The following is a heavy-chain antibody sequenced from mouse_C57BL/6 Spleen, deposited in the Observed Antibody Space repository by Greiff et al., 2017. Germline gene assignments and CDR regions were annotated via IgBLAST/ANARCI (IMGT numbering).Heavy chain of an antibody. Sequence: VLLVESGGDFVKPGGSLKLSCAASGFPFRSYGMSWVRQTPDKRLAWVATISSGGSHTYYPASVKGRFTISRDNAQNTLYLQMSSLKSEDTAMYDCARIDGSSDGGLDYGGQGTTLTVAS. D-gene: IGHD1-1*01. V-gene: IGHV5-6*01. CDR3: ARIDGSSDGGLDY. CDR1: GFPFRSYG. CDR2: ISSGGSHT. J-gene: IGHJ2*01.